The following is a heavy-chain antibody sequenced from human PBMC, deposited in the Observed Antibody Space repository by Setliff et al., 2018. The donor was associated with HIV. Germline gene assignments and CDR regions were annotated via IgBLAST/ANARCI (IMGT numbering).Heavy chain of an antibody. D-gene: IGHD3-10*01. Sequence: GASVKVSCKTSGYTFINYDINWVRQATGQGLEWMGWMNPNSSNSGYAQNFQGRVTMTLDTSISTAYMEPSSLTSEDTAVYYCTRGRHSQTAGAIKFAFWGQGSLVTVSS. V-gene: IGHV1-8*02. CDR3: TRGRHSQTAGAIKFAF. CDR2: MNPNSSNS. CDR1: GYTFINYD. J-gene: IGHJ5*01.